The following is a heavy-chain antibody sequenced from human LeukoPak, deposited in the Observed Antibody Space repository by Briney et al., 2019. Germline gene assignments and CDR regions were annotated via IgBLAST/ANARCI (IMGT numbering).Heavy chain of an antibody. J-gene: IGHJ4*02. CDR3: ARGTSYTSGWWIYLDY. V-gene: IGHV1-2*06. Sequence: ASVKVSCKASGYTFTGYYIHWVRQAPGQGLEWMGRINPNSGGTNYAQKFQGRVTMTRDTSISTVYMELSRLGSDDAAVYYCARGTSYTSGWWIYLDYWGQGTLVTVSS. D-gene: IGHD6-19*01. CDR1: GYTFTGYY. CDR2: INPNSGGT.